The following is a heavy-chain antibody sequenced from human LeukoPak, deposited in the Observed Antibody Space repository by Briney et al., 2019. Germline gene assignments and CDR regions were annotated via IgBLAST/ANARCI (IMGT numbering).Heavy chain of an antibody. CDR3: ARVLIRYFDWLRGGIFDY. CDR1: GGSISSSSYY. Sequence: PSETLSLTCTVSGGSISSSSYYWGWIRQPPGKGLEWIGEIDHSGSTDYNPSLKSRVTISVDTSKNQFSLKLSSVTAADTAVYYCARVLIRYFDWLRGGIFDYWGQGTLVTVSS. J-gene: IGHJ4*02. CDR2: IDHSGST. D-gene: IGHD3-9*01. V-gene: IGHV4-39*07.